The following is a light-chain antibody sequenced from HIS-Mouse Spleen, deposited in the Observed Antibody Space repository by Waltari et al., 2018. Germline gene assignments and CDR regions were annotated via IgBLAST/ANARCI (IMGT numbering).Light chain of an antibody. Sequence: AIRMNQSPSSLTASTAERVTITCRASQGISSYLAWYQQKPGNAPKLLIYAACTLQSGVPSRFSGSGSGTDFTLTISCLQSEDFATYYCQQYYSYPWTFGQGTKVEIK. V-gene: IGKV1-8*01. CDR3: QQYYSYPWT. CDR1: QGISSY. J-gene: IGKJ1*01. CDR2: AAC.